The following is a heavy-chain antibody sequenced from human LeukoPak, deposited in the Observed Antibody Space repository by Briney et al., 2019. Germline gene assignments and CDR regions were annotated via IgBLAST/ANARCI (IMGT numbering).Heavy chain of an antibody. CDR2: IYYSGST. CDR3: ARQEMATIVQDQL. D-gene: IGHD5-24*01. V-gene: IGHV4-39*01. Sequence: SETLSLTCTVSSGSISSSSYYWGWIRQPPGKGLEWIGSIYYSGSTYYNPSLKSRVTIFVDTSKNQFSLKLSSVTAADTAVYYCARQEMATIVQDQLWGQGTLVTVSS. J-gene: IGHJ1*01. CDR1: SGSISSSSYY.